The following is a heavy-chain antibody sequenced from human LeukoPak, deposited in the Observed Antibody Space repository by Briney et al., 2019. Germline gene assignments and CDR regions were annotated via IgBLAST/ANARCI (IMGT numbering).Heavy chain of an antibody. V-gene: IGHV4-34*01. CDR3: ASYGCSSTSCSDAFDI. D-gene: IGHD2-2*01. CDR2: INHSGST. Sequence: SETLSLTCAVYGGSFSGYYWSWIRQPPGKGLEWIGEINHSGSTNYNPSLKSRVTISVDTSKNQFSLKLSSVTAADTAVYYCASYGCSSTSCSDAFDIWGQGTMVTVSS. J-gene: IGHJ3*02. CDR1: GGSFSGYY.